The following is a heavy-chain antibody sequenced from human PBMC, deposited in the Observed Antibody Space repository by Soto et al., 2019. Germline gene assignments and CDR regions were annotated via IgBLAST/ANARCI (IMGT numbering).Heavy chain of an antibody. V-gene: IGHV3-30*18. CDR3: AKDASSSRPLYYFGY. D-gene: IGHD6-13*01. CDR2: ISYDGSNK. Sequence: GGSLRLSCAASGFTFSSYGMHWVRQAPGKGLEWVAVISYDGSNKYYADSVKGRFTISRDNSKNTLYLQMNSLRAEDTAVYYCAKDASSSRPLYYFGYWGQGTLVTSPQ. J-gene: IGHJ4*02. CDR1: GFTFSSYG.